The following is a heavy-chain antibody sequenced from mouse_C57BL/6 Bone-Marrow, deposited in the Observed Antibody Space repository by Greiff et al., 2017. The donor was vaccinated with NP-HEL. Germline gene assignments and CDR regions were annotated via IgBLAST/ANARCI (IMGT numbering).Heavy chain of an antibody. CDR2: ISSGSSTL. D-gene: IGHD1-1*01. CDR3: ARPNYGSSPWCAY. J-gene: IGHJ3*01. CDR1: GFTFSDYG. Sequence: EVQLVESGGGLVKPGGSLKLSCAASGFTFSDYGMHWVRQAPEKGLEWVAYISSGSSTLYSAYTVNGRFTIFSDNAKNTLFLEMTSLRSEDAAMYYCARPNYGSSPWCAYWGQGTLVTVSA. V-gene: IGHV5-17*01.